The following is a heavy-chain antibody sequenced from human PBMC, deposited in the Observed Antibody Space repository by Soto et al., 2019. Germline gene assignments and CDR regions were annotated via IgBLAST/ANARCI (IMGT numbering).Heavy chain of an antibody. Sequence: SETLSLTCAVSGYSISLGYYWGWIRQPPGKGLECIGRVFSSGTTNYNPSLKSRVTMSVDTSKNQLSLKLTSVTAADTAVYYCARVGDSGYYWYFDYWGQGALVTVSS. V-gene: IGHV4-38-2*01. CDR2: VFSSGTT. CDR3: ARVGDSGYYWYFDY. CDR1: GYSISLGYY. J-gene: IGHJ4*02. D-gene: IGHD3-22*01.